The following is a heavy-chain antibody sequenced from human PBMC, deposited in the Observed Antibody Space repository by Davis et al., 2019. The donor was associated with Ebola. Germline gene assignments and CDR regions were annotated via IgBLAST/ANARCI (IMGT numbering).Heavy chain of an antibody. CDR3: ATQSWSYGGY. Sequence: GGSLRLSCVASGFSFSSYGMHWVRQAPGKGLEWVAFIRYDGTKKYFADSVKGRFTISRDNSKNTLYLQMNSLRAEDTALYYCATQSWSYGGYWGQGTLVTVSS. D-gene: IGHD6-13*01. J-gene: IGHJ4*02. CDR2: IRYDGTKK. V-gene: IGHV3-30*02. CDR1: GFSFSSYG.